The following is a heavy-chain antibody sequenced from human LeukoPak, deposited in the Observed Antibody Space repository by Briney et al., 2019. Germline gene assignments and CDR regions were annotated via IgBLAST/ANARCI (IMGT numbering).Heavy chain of an antibody. CDR1: GFTFSSYH. CDR3: ARVWQDYSNADY. V-gene: IGHV3-48*01. CDR2: INSWSSLI. D-gene: IGHD4-11*01. J-gene: IGHJ4*02. Sequence: GGSLRLSCADSGFTFSSYHMNWVRQAPGKGLEWTSYINSWSSLIYYADSVKGRFAISRDNAKSSLYLQMNSLTAEDTAVYYCARVWQDYSNADYWGQGTLVTVSS.